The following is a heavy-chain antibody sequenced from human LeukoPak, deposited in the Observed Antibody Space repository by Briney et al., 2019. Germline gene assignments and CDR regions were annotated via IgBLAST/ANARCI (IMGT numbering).Heavy chain of an antibody. Sequence: GGSLRLSCAASGFTFSSYAMSWVRQAPGKGLEWVSAISGSGGSTYYADSVKGRFTISRDNSKNTLYLQMNSLRAEDTAVYYCAKEGHILTGYWSFYGMGVWGQGTTVTVSS. CDR3: AKEGHILTGYWSFYGMGV. D-gene: IGHD3-9*01. CDR1: GFTFSSYA. J-gene: IGHJ6*02. CDR2: ISGSGGST. V-gene: IGHV3-23*01.